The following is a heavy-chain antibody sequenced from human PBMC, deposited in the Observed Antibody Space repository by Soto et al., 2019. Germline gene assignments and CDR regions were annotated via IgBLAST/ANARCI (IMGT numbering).Heavy chain of an antibody. J-gene: IGHJ4*01. CDR1: GYTFTNYG. D-gene: IGHD2-21*02. CDR2: VSPYNGNR. Sequence: GASVKVSCKASGYTFTNYGISWVRQAPGQGLEWMGWVSPYNGNRYYAQKFHGSLTLTTDTSTNTAFMELRSLSPGDTAIYYCARRYGDPSSAAGFDYWG. CDR3: ARRYGDPSSAAGFDY. V-gene: IGHV1-18*01.